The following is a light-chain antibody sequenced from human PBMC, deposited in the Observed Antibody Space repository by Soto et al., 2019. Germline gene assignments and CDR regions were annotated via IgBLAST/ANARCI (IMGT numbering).Light chain of an antibody. CDR1: QSLSSY. CDR3: QQSYSTPLT. CDR2: AAS. Sequence: DIQMTQSPSSLSASVGDRVTITCRASQSLSSYLNWYQQKPGKAPNLLIYAASSLQSGVPSRFSGSGSGTDFTLTISGLQPEDLATYYCQQSYSTPLTFGGGTKVEIK. V-gene: IGKV1-39*01. J-gene: IGKJ4*01.